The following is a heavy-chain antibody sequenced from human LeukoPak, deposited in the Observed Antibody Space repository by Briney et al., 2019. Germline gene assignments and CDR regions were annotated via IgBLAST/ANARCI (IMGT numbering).Heavy chain of an antibody. Sequence: PGRSLRLSCAASGFTFSSYGMHWVRQAPGKGLEWVAVISYDGSNKYYADSVKDRFTISRDNSKNTLYLQMNSLRAEDTAVYYCARQLVLDYWGQGTLVTVSS. CDR2: ISYDGSNK. CDR1: GFTFSSYG. J-gene: IGHJ4*02. V-gene: IGHV3-30*03. D-gene: IGHD1-1*01. CDR3: ARQLVLDY.